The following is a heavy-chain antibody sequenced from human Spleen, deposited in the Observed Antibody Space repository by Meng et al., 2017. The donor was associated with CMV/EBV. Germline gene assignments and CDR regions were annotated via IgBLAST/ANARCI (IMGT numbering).Heavy chain of an antibody. D-gene: IGHD5-18*01. V-gene: IGHV1-2*02. J-gene: IGHJ5*02. CDR2: INPNSGGT. CDR3: ARPMRTDTPSSLNWFDP. Sequence: ASVKVSCKASGYTFTDYYMHWVRQAPGQGLEWMGWINPNSGGTNYAQKFQGRVTMTRDTSISTAYMELSRLRSDDTAVYYCARPMRTDTPSSLNWFDPWGQGTLVTVSS. CDR1: GYTFTDYY.